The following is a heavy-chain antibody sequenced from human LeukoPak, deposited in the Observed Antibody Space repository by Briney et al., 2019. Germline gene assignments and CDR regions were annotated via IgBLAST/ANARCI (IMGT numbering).Heavy chain of an antibody. V-gene: IGHV3-53*01. D-gene: IGHD6-19*01. J-gene: IGHJ4*02. CDR2: IYDGGST. Sequence: PGGSLRLSCAASGFTVSTNYMSWVRQAPGKGLDWVSVIYDGGSTFYADSVKGRFTISRDNSKNTLYLQMNSLRAEDTAVYYCAKEVGSSGWFPFDYWGQGTLVTVSS. CDR1: GFTVSTNY. CDR3: AKEVGSSGWFPFDY.